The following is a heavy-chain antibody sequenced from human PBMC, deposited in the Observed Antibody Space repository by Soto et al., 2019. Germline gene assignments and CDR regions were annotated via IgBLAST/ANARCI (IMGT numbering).Heavy chain of an antibody. Sequence: ASVKVSCKASGYTFTGYYMHWVRQAPGQGLEWMGWINPNSGGTNYAQKFQGWVTMTRDTSISTAYVELSRLRSDDTAVYYCASGEYQLLVRGTNDAFDIWGQGTMVTVSS. CDR3: ASGEYQLLVRGTNDAFDI. CDR2: INPNSGGT. J-gene: IGHJ3*02. CDR1: GYTFTGYY. D-gene: IGHD2-2*01. V-gene: IGHV1-2*04.